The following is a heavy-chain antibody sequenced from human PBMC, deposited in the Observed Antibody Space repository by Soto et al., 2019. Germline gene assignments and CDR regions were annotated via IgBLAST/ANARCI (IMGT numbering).Heavy chain of an antibody. CDR1: GFTFSSYA. V-gene: IGHV3-30-3*01. CDR3: ARDGSQMAAVFDY. J-gene: IGHJ4*02. CDR2: ISYDGSNK. D-gene: IGHD6-19*01. Sequence: LRLSCAASGFTFSSYAMHWVRQAPGKGLEWVAVISYDGSNKYYADSVKGRFTISRDNSKNTLYLQMNSLRAEDTAVYYCARDGSQMAAVFDYWGQGTLVTVSS.